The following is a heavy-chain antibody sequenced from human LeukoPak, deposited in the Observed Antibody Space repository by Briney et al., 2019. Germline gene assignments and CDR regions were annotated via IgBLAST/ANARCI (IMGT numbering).Heavy chain of an antibody. J-gene: IGHJ5*02. V-gene: IGHV1-46*01. CDR3: AREGDITIFGVAPAHAINWFDH. Sequence: SVKVSGKASGYTFTSYYMQWVRQAPGQGLEWMGVINPSGGSTSYAQKFQGRVTMTRDTSTSTVYMELSSLRSEDTAVYYCAREGDITIFGVAPAHAINWFDHWGQGTLVTVSS. CDR1: GYTFTSYY. CDR2: INPSGGST. D-gene: IGHD3-3*01.